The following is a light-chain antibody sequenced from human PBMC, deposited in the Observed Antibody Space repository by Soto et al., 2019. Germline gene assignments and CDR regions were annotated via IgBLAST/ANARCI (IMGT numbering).Light chain of an antibody. CDR2: DVS. CDR1: SSDVGGYNY. CDR3: SSYTSSSTLV. J-gene: IGLJ1*01. V-gene: IGLV2-14*01. Sequence: QSALTQPASVSGSPGQSITISCTGTSSDVGGYNYVSWYQQHPGKAPKLMIYDVSNRPSGVSNRFSGSKSGNTASLTISGLQAEDEADYYCSSYTSSSTLVFGTGIKVTVL.